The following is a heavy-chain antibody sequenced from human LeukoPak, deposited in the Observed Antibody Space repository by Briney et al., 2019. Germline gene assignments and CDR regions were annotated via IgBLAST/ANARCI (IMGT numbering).Heavy chain of an antibody. CDR1: GFTFSDHY. V-gene: IGHV3-72*01. CDR2: TRNKANSYTT. J-gene: IGHJ4*02. Sequence: GGSLRLSCAASGFTFSDHYMAWVRKAPGKGLEWVGRTRNKANSYTTEYAASVKGRFTISRDDSENSLYLQMNSLKTEDTAVYYCARVSTSWSIDYWGQGTLVTVSS. D-gene: IGHD6-13*01. CDR3: ARVSTSWSIDY.